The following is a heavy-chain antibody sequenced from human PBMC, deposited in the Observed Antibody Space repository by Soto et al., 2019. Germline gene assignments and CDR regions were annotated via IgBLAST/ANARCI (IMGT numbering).Heavy chain of an antibody. J-gene: IGHJ4*02. V-gene: IGHV2-5*02. CDR3: AHIVVAGLGYYFDY. CDR2: IYWDDDK. D-gene: IGHD6-19*01. CDR1: GFSLSSTRMA. Sequence: QITLKESGPTLVKPTQTLTLTCTFSGFSLSSTRMAVGWIRQPPGTALAWLALIYWDDDKRYSPFLKSRLTITKDTSKHQVVLTMSNMDPVDTARYYCAHIVVAGLGYYFDYWGQGTLVTVSS.